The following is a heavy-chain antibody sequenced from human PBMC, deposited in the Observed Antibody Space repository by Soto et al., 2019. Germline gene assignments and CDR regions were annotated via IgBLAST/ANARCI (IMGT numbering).Heavy chain of an antibody. CDR3: ARVRLVHDAFDI. Sequence: EVQLVETGGGLIQPGGSLRLYCAASGFTVSSNYMSWVRQAPGKGLEWVSVIYSGGSTYYADSVKGRFTISRDNSKNTLYLQMNSLRAEDTAVYYCARVRLVHDAFDIWGQGTMVTVSS. V-gene: IGHV3-53*02. CDR1: GFTVSSNY. D-gene: IGHD6-19*01. J-gene: IGHJ3*02. CDR2: IYSGGST.